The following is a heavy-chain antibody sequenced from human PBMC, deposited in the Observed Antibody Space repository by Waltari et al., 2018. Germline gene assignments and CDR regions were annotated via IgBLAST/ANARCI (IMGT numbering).Heavy chain of an antibody. D-gene: IGHD6-19*01. Sequence: EVTLVESGGGLVKPGGSLRLSCAASGFTFSSYTMHSVRQAPGKGLEWVSSITSSSGYIYYADSVKGRFTISRDNAQNSLYLQMNSLTAEDTGVYYCARDKAVAGTGNFDYWGQGNLVTVSS. CDR1: GFTFSSYT. CDR3: ARDKAVAGTGNFDY. CDR2: ITSSSGYI. J-gene: IGHJ4*02. V-gene: IGHV3-21*03.